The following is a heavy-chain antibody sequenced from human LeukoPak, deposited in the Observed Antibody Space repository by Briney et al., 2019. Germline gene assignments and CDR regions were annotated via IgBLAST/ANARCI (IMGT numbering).Heavy chain of an antibody. CDR1: GFTVSSNY. J-gene: IGHJ6*02. Sequence: QPGGSLRLSCAASGFTVSSNYMSWVRQAPGKGLEWVSVIYSGGSTYYAESVKGRFTISRDNSKNTLCLQMNSLRAEDTAVYYCARSRSYYYGMDVWGQGTTVTVSS. V-gene: IGHV3-53*01. CDR2: IYSGGST. D-gene: IGHD2-2*01. CDR3: ARSRSYYYGMDV.